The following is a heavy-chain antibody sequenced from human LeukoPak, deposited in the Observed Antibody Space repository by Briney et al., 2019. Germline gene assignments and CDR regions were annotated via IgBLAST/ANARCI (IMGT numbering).Heavy chain of an antibody. CDR3: AKDQHYYYYMDV. CDR2: IRYDGSNK. J-gene: IGHJ6*03. CDR1: GFTFSSYG. Sequence: GSLRLSCAASGFTFSSYGMHWVRQAPGKGLEWVAFIRYDGSNKYYADSVKGRFTISRDNSKNTLYLQMNSLRAEDTAVYYCAKDQHYYYYMDVWGKGTTVTISS. V-gene: IGHV3-30*02.